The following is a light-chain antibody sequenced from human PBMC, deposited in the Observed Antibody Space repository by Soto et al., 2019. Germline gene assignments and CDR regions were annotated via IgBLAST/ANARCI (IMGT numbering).Light chain of an antibody. Sequence: QSALTQPASVSGSPGQSSTISCTGTSSDVGTYKYVSWYQQHPGKAPKLMIYDVSNRPSGVSNRFSGSKSGNTASLTISGLQAEDEADYYCYSYTTSSTLVFGTGTKLTVL. CDR3: YSYTTSSTLV. CDR1: SSDVGTYKY. CDR2: DVS. J-gene: IGLJ1*01. V-gene: IGLV2-14*03.